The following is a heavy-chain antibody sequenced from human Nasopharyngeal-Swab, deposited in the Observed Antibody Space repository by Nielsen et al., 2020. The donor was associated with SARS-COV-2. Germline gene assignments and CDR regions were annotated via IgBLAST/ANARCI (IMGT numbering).Heavy chain of an antibody. CDR2: IYYSGST. CDR1: GGSISSYY. Sequence: SETLSLTCTVSGGSISSYYWSWIRQPPGKGLEWIGYIYYSGSTNYNPSLKSRVTISVDTSKNQFSLKLSSVTAADTAVYYCARGVIGTYYDILTGYYKEDYYYYSMDVWGQGTTVTVSS. CDR3: ARGVIGTYYDILTGYYKEDYYYYSMDV. V-gene: IGHV4-59*01. D-gene: IGHD3-9*01. J-gene: IGHJ6*02.